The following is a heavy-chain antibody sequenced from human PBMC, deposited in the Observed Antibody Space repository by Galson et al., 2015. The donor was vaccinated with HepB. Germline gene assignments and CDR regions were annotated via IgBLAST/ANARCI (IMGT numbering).Heavy chain of an antibody. Sequence: SLRLSCAASGFTFNTYSMLWVRQAPGQGLQWVSAISGSSAYIFYADSVKGRFTISRDNAKNSLYLQMNSLRAEDTAIYYCASRRRFKTGSGPEDYWGQGTLVTVSS. D-gene: IGHD2-8*02. CDR3: ASRRRFKTGSGPEDY. V-gene: IGHV3-21*01. CDR2: ISGSSAYI. CDR1: GFTFNTYS. J-gene: IGHJ4*02.